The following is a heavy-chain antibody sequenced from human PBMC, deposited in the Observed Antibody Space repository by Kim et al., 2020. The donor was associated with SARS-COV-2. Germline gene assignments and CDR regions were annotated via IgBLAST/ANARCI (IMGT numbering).Heavy chain of an antibody. D-gene: IGHD3-16*01. CDR2: ISGSGGST. Sequence: GGSLRLSCAASGFTFSSYAMSWVRQAPGKGLEWVSAISGSGGSTYYADSVKGRFTISRDNSKNTLYLQMNSLRAEDTAVYYCGGHYDYVWGSLYYYGMDVWGQGTTVTVSS. J-gene: IGHJ6*02. V-gene: IGHV3-23*01. CDR1: GFTFSSYA. CDR3: GGHYDYVWGSLYYYGMDV.